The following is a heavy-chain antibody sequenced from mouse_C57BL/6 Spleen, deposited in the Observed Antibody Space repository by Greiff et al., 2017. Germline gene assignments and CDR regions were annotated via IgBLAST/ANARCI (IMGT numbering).Heavy chain of an antibody. CDR1: GYSFTDYN. D-gene: IGHD2-1*01. CDR3: ARGPGNGNWYFDV. J-gene: IGHJ1*03. V-gene: IGHV1-39*01. Sequence: VQLKQSGPELVKPGASVTISCKASGYSFTDYNMNWVKQSNGKSLEWIGVINPNYGTTSYTQKFKGKATLTVDRTSSTAYMQLNRLTSEDSAVYYCARGPGNGNWYFDVWGTGTTVTVSS. CDR2: INPNYGTT.